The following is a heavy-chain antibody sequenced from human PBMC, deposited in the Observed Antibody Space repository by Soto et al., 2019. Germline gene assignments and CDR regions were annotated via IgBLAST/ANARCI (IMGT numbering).Heavy chain of an antibody. Sequence: QVQLVQSGAEVKKPGASVKVSCKASGYTFTSYGISWVRQAPGQGLEWMGWISAYNGNTNYAQKLQGRVIMTRDTSTSTAYMELRILRSDDTAVYYCARDHGSGKNLGRWEDYWGQGTLVTVSS. CDR2: ISAYNGNT. CDR1: GYTFTSYG. J-gene: IGHJ4*02. D-gene: IGHD3-10*01. CDR3: ARDHGSGKNLGRWEDY. V-gene: IGHV1-18*01.